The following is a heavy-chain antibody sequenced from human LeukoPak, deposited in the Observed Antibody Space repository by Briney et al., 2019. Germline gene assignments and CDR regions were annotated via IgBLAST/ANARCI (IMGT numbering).Heavy chain of an antibody. V-gene: IGHV3-23*01. D-gene: IGHD4-17*01. CDR2: ISNNGGYT. CDR1: GFTFSSSS. J-gene: IGHJ5*02. Sequence: GGSLRLSCAASGFTFSSSSMSWVRQAPGKGLGWVSAISNNGGYTCYADSVKGRFTISRDTSKNTLYIQINSLRVEDTAVYYCIVFGDSNHWGQGTLVTVSS. CDR3: IVFGDSNH.